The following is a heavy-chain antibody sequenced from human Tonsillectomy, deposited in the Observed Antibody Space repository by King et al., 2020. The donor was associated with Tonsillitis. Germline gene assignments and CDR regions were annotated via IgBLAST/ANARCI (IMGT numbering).Heavy chain of an antibody. CDR1: GFTFSGSA. J-gene: IGHJ4*02. D-gene: IGHD3-16*01. Sequence: VQLVESGGGLVQPGGSLKLSCAASGFTFSGSAMHLVRQASGKGLEWVGRIRSKANSYATAYAAAVKGRCTISRDDSKNTAYLQMNSLKTEDTAVYYCTRAPLGQFDYWGQGTLVTVSS. CDR2: IRSKANSYAT. V-gene: IGHV3-73*02. CDR3: TRAPLGQFDY.